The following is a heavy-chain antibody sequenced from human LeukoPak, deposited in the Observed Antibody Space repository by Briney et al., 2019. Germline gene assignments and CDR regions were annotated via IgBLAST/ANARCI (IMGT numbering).Heavy chain of an antibody. V-gene: IGHV1-69*13. D-gene: IGHD2-2*01. CDR1: GGTFSSYA. J-gene: IGHJ5*02. CDR2: IIPIFGTA. CDR3: ARGRVVVELPRRGNYCSSTSCYSWFDP. Sequence: GASVKVSCKASGGTFSSYAISWVRQAPGQGLEWMGGIIPIFGTANYAQKFQGRVTITADESTSTAYMELSSLRSEDTAVYYCARGRVVVELPRRGNYCSSTSCYSWFDPWGQGTLVTVSS.